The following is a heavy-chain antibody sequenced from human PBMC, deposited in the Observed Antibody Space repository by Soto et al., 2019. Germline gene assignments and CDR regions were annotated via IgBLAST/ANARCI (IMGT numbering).Heavy chain of an antibody. D-gene: IGHD6-19*01. CDR2: INSDGSLI. CDR3: VRDSSGSY. CDR1: GFTFGSYW. Sequence: GGSLRLSCAAPGFTFGSYWMHWVRQAPGKGLVWVSRINSDGSLITYADSVKGRFTISRDNAKNTLYLQMNSLRGEDTAVYYCVRDSSGSYWGQGTLVTVSS. V-gene: IGHV3-74*03. J-gene: IGHJ4*02.